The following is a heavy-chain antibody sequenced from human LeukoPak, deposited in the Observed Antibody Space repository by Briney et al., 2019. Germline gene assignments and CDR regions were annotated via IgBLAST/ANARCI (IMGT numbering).Heavy chain of an antibody. V-gene: IGHV1-2*02. J-gene: IGHJ6*03. D-gene: IGHD3-9*01. CDR3: AKSGAYYDILNYMDV. CDR1: GYTFTGYY. CDR2: INPNSGGT. Sequence: ASVKVSCKASGYTFTGYYMHWVRQAPGQGLEWMGWINPNSGGTNYAPKFQGRVTMTRDTSLTTAYMELSSLRSDDTAVYYCAKSGAYYDILNYMDVWGKGTTVTISS.